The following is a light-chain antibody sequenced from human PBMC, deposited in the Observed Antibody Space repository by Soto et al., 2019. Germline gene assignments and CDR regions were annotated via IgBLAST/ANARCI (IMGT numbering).Light chain of an antibody. CDR1: SSDVGGYKH. Sequence: QTALTQPASLSGCPGRSITISCTGTSSDVGGYKHVSWYQHHPGKAPKLMIYEVSNRPSGVSNRFSGSKSGYTASLTISGLQAEDEADYYCNSQRSSGTRVYGTGTKVTVL. CDR2: EVS. J-gene: IGLJ1*01. V-gene: IGLV2-14*01. CDR3: NSQRSSGTRV.